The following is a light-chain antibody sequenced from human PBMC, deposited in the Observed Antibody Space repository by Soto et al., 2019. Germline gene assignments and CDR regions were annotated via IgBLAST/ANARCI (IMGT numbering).Light chain of an antibody. CDR1: SSDVGVYNY. CDR2: DVI. Sequence: QSALTQPRSVSESPGQSVTISCTGTSSDVGVYNYVSWYQQHPGKAPQLVIYDVIKRPSGVPDRFSGSKSGNTASLTISGLQAEDEADYYCCSYAGSSLWVFGGGTKVTVL. CDR3: CSYAGSSLWV. J-gene: IGLJ3*02. V-gene: IGLV2-11*01.